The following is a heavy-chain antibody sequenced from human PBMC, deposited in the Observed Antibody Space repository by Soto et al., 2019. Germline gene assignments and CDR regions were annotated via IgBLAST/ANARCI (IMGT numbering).Heavy chain of an antibody. Sequence: PGGSLRLSCAASGFTFSSYAMSWVRQAPGKGLEWVSAISGSGGSTYYADSVKGRFTISRDNSKNTQYLQKKSLRAEDTAVYYCAKDGPYYYDSSGPNEYFQHWGQGTLVTVSS. J-gene: IGHJ1*01. D-gene: IGHD3-22*01. CDR2: ISGSGGST. V-gene: IGHV3-23*01. CDR3: AKDGPYYYDSSGPNEYFQH. CDR1: GFTFSSYA.